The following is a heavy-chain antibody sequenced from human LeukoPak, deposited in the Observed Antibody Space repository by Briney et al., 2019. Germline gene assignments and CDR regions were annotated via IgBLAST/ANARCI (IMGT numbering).Heavy chain of an antibody. D-gene: IGHD2/OR15-2a*01. V-gene: IGHV3-33*01. CDR3: ARDVDTTSHPNWFDP. CDR1: GFSFTSYG. CDR2: IWYHGGNE. Sequence: GGSLRLSCAASGFSFTSYGMHWVRQAPGKGLEWVAVIWYHGGNENYADSVKGRFTISRDTSKNTLYLQMNSLRAEDTAMYYCARDVDTTSHPNWFDPWGQETLVTVSS. J-gene: IGHJ5*02.